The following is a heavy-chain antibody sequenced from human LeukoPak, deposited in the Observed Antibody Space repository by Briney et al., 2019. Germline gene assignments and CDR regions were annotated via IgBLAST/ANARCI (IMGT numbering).Heavy chain of an antibody. J-gene: IGHJ5*02. CDR1: GGTFSSYA. D-gene: IGHD6-13*01. V-gene: IGHV1-69*06. Sequence: SVKVSCKASGGTFSSYAISWVRQAPGQGLEWMGGIIPIFGTANYAQEFQGRVTITADKSASTAYMELSSLRSEDTAAYYCARDLRRIAAAGRRENWFDPWGQGTLVTVSS. CDR3: ARDLRRIAAAGRRENWFDP. CDR2: IIPIFGTA.